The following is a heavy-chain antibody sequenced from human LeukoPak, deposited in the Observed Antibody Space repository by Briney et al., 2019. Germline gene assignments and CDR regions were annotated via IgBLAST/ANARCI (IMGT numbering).Heavy chain of an antibody. CDR1: GGSISSYY. Sequence: KPSETLSLTXTVSGGSISSYYWSWIRQPPGKGLEWIGYIYYSGSTNYNPSLKSRVTISVDTSKNQFSLKLSSVTAADTAVYYCARNVAGGYNRGYYFDYWGQGTLVTVSS. CDR3: ARNVAGGYNRGYYFDY. V-gene: IGHV4-59*01. J-gene: IGHJ4*02. D-gene: IGHD5-24*01. CDR2: IYYSGST.